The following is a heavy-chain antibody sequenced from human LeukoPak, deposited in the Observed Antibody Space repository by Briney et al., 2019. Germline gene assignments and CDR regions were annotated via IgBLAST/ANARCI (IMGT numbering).Heavy chain of an antibody. Sequence: ASVRVSCKAPGYTFTGFYMHWVRQAPGQGLEWMGWINPNSGGTIFAQKFQGRVTMTRDTSISTAYMELTRLTSDDTAVYYCARVDVAARLDAFDIWGQGTMVTVSS. CDR2: INPNSGGT. CDR1: GYTFTGFY. J-gene: IGHJ3*02. D-gene: IGHD6-6*01. CDR3: ARVDVAARLDAFDI. V-gene: IGHV1-2*02.